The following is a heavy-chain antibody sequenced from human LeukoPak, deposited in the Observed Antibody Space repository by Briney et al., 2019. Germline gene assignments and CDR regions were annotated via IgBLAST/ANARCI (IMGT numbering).Heavy chain of an antibody. CDR2: INAGNGNT. V-gene: IGHV1-3*01. CDR1: GYTFTSYA. Sequence: ASVKVSCKASGYTFTSYAMHWVRQAPGQRLEWMGWINAGNGNTKYSQKFQGRVTITRDTSASTAYMELSSLRSEDTAVHYCASPYPYCSSTSCYQDYYYYGMDVWGQGTTVTVSS. CDR3: ASPYPYCSSTSCYQDYYYYGMDV. D-gene: IGHD2-2*01. J-gene: IGHJ6*02.